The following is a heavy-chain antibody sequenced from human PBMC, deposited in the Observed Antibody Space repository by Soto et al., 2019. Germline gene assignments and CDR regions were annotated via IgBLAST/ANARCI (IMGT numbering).Heavy chain of an antibody. CDR1: GYSFNSYW. Sequence: PGESLKISCKGSGYSFNSYWISWVRQMPGRGLEWMARIDPSDSYTNYSPSFQGHVTISADKSISTAYLQWSSLKASDTAIYYCARGKIVSPNYGMDVWGQGTKVTVSS. V-gene: IGHV5-10-1*01. J-gene: IGHJ6*02. D-gene: IGHD3-16*02. CDR3: ARGKIVSPNYGMDV. CDR2: IDPSDSYT.